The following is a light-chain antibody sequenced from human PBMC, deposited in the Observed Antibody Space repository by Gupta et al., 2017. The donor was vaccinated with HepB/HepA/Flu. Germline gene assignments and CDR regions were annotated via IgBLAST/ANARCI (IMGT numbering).Light chain of an antibody. J-gene: IGLJ2*01. Sequence: QSALTQPASVSGSPGQSITISCTGIGSGFGDYNYVSWYQQHPGKAPKLLISHVTNRPSGVSNRFSGSKSGNTASLTISGLQPEDEADYYCNSFKTTGTLVVFGGGTKVTVL. V-gene: IGLV2-14*01. CDR2: HVT. CDR3: NSFKTTGTLVV. CDR1: GSGFGDYNY.